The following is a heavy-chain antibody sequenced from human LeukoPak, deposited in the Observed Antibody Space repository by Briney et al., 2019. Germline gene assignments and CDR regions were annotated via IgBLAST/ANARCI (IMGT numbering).Heavy chain of an antibody. CDR3: ARASRLGYYYDSSGYPSPTYYFDY. Sequence: SETLSLTCTVSGGSISSSSYYWGWVRQPPGKGLEWIGSIYYSGSTYYNPALKSRVTISVDTSKNQFSLKLSSVTAADTAVYYCARASRLGYYYDSSGYPSPTYYFDYWGQGTLVTVSS. V-gene: IGHV4-39*01. CDR1: GGSISSSSYY. CDR2: IYYSGST. D-gene: IGHD3-22*01. J-gene: IGHJ4*02.